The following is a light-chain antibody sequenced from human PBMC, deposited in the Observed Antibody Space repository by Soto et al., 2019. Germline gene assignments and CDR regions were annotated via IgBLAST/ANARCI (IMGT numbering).Light chain of an antibody. J-gene: IGKJ2*01. CDR1: QSISSW. Sequence: DIQMTQSPSTLSASVGDRVTITCRASQSISSWLAWYQQKPEKAPKLLIYDASSLESGDPSRFSGSGSGTEFTINISSLQPDDFATYYCQQYNSYSRYTFGQGTKREIK. CDR3: QQYNSYSRYT. CDR2: DAS. V-gene: IGKV1-5*01.